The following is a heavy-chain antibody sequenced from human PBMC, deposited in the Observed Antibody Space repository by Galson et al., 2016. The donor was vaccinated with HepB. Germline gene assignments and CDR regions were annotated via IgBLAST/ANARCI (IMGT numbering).Heavy chain of an antibody. D-gene: IGHD2-2*01. CDR2: ISRSGDST. CDR3: VQGSTAPAV. Sequence: LRLSCAASGFTFRNYGMTWVRQAPGKGLEVVSSISRSGDSTDYADSVKGRFTISRGNSKNTLSLQMNSLTADDTAIYYCVQGSTAPAVWGKGTTVTVSS. V-gene: IGHV3-23*01. J-gene: IGHJ6*04. CDR1: GFTFRNYG.